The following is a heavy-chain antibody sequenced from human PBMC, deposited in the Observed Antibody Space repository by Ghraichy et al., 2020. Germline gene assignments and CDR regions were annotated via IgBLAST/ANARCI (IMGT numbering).Heavy chain of an antibody. D-gene: IGHD2-21*01. CDR1: GGSFSGYY. J-gene: IGHJ4*02. CDR2: INHSGST. Sequence: SETLSLTCAVYGGSFSGYYWSWIRQPPGKGLEWIGEINHSGSTNYNPSLKSRVTLSVDTSKNQFSLRLSSVTAADTAVYYCALGVGWCHEQHPVDFVYWWQETLVTVSS. CDR3: ALGVGWCHEQHPVDFVY. V-gene: IGHV4-34*01.